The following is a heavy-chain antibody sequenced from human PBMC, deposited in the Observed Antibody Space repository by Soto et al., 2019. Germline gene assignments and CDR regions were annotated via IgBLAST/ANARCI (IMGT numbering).Heavy chain of an antibody. CDR3: ARANLVYCTNGVCPDDY. D-gene: IGHD2-8*01. CDR2: MNPNSGNT. J-gene: IGHJ4*02. CDR1: GYTFTSYD. V-gene: IGHV1-8*01. Sequence: QVQLVQSGAEVKKPGASVKVSCKASGYTFTSYDINWVRQATGQGLEWMGWMNPNSGNTGYAQKFQGRVTMTRNTSISTAYMELSSLRSEDTAVYYCARANLVYCTNGVCPDDYWGQGTLVTVSS.